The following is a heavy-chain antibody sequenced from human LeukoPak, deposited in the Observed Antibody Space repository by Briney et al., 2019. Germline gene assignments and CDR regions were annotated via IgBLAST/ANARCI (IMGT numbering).Heavy chain of an antibody. CDR1: GFTFSSYA. Sequence: GGSLRLSCAASGFTFSSYAMSWVRQAPGKGLEWVSGFSGSGGGSYYADSVKGRFTISRDNAKNSLYLQMNSLRAEDTAVYYCARDSSGYSPEYFQHWGQGTLVTVSS. J-gene: IGHJ1*01. V-gene: IGHV3-23*01. CDR2: FSGSGGGS. CDR3: ARDSSGYSPEYFQH. D-gene: IGHD3-22*01.